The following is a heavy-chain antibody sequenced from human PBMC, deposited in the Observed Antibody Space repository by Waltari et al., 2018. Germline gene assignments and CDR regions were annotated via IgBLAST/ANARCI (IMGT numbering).Heavy chain of an antibody. Sequence: EVQLVESGGGLVQPGGSLRLSCAASGFTFSSSWLHWVRQAPGKGLVWVSHINSDGSGTSYADSVKGRFTISRDNAKNTLYLQMNSLRAEDTAVYYCASYMTTVPRRAFDIWGQGTMVTVSS. V-gene: IGHV3-74*01. CDR2: INSDGSGT. CDR1: GFTFSSSW. J-gene: IGHJ3*02. D-gene: IGHD4-17*01. CDR3: ASYMTTVPRRAFDI.